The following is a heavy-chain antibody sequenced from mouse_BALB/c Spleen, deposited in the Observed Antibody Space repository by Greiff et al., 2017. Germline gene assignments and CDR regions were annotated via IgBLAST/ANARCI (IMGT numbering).Heavy chain of an antibody. CDR3: ARESYDYDRD. J-gene: IGHJ2*01. Sequence: QVQLKESGAELVRPGSSVKISCKASGYAFSSYWMNWVKQRPGQGLEWIGQIYPGDGDTNYNGKFKGKATLTADKSSSTAYMQLSSLTSEDSAVYFCARESYDYDRDWGQGTTLTVSS. CDR1: GYAFSSYW. V-gene: IGHV1-80*01. D-gene: IGHD2-4*01. CDR2: IYPGDGDT.